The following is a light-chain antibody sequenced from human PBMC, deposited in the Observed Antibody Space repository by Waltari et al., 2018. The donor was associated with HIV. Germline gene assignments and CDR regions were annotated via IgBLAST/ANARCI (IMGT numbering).Light chain of an antibody. Sequence: QSVLTQPPSASGTPEQRVTISCSGSTSNIGRNTVSWFQQFPGTAPKVLIYGKNQRPSGVPDRFAGSKSVTSASLAISGLQSEDEADYYCASWDDSLNGPVFGGGTKLTVV. V-gene: IGLV1-44*01. CDR3: ASWDDSLNGPV. CDR1: TSNIGRNT. J-gene: IGLJ2*01. CDR2: GKN.